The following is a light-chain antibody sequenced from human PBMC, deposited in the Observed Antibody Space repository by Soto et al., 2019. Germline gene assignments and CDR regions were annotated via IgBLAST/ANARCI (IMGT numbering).Light chain of an antibody. CDR1: SFNIGTNY. CDR2: RNN. Sequence: QSVLTRPPSASGTPGQRVTISCSGSSFNIGTNYVYWYQQLPGTAPKLLIYRNNQRPSGVPDRFSGSKSGTSASLAISGLRSEDEADYYCAAWDDSLSGYVFGTGTKLTVL. J-gene: IGLJ1*01. CDR3: AAWDDSLSGYV. V-gene: IGLV1-47*01.